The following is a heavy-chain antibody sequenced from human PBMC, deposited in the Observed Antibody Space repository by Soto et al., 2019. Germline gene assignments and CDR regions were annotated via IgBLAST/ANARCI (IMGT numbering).Heavy chain of an antibody. CDR3: ARYSMVRGDRLPRFDY. J-gene: IGHJ4*02. CDR2: IWYDGSNK. CDR1: GFTFSSYG. V-gene: IGHV3-33*01. D-gene: IGHD3-10*01. Sequence: GGSLRLSCAASGFTFSSYGMHWVRQAPGKGLEWVAVIWYDGSNKYYADSVKGRFTISRDNSKNTLYLQMNSLRAEDTAVYYCARYSMVRGDRLPRFDYWGQGTLVTVSS.